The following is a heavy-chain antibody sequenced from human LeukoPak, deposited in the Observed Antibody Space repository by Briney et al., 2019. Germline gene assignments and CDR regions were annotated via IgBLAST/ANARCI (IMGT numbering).Heavy chain of an antibody. V-gene: IGHV4-59*01. CDR1: SGSIGSFY. CDR3: ARGTKYCYDKRLYFDL. CDR2: IYYSGST. D-gene: IGHD3-22*01. Sequence: PSVTLSLNCTVSSGSIGSFYWIWIPQPPGPRLVWIGYIYYSGSTNYNPSLKLRVTISLDTAKNQCSLKLNSVTAADTAVYYCARGTKYCYDKRLYFDLWGRGPLVSVSS. J-gene: IGHJ2*01.